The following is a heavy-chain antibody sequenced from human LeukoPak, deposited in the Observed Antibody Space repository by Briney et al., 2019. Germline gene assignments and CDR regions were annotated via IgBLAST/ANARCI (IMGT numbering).Heavy chain of an antibody. D-gene: IGHD3-9*01. V-gene: IGHV3-21*01. CDR2: ISSSSSYI. CDR1: GFTFSSYS. Sequence: SPGGSPRLSCAASGFTFSSYSMNWVRQAPGKGLVWVSSISSSSSYIYYADSVKGRFTISRDNAKKSLYLQMNSLRAEDTAVYYCARVRYFDWLGPFDYWGQGTLVTVSS. J-gene: IGHJ4*02. CDR3: ARVRYFDWLGPFDY.